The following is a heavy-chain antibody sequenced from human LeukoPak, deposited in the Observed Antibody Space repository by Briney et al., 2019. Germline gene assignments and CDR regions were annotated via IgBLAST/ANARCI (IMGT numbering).Heavy chain of an antibody. J-gene: IGHJ3*02. D-gene: IGHD2/OR15-2a*01. CDR1: GGTFSSYG. Sequence: ASVKVSCKASGGTFSSYGISWVRQAPGQGPEWMGGIIPIYGTTNYAQKFQGRVTITADESTSTAYMELSSLRSEDTVVYYCARTGLVVPISIGPGIDAFDIWGQGTMVTVSS. V-gene: IGHV1-69*13. CDR3: ARTGLVVPISIGPGIDAFDI. CDR2: IIPIYGTT.